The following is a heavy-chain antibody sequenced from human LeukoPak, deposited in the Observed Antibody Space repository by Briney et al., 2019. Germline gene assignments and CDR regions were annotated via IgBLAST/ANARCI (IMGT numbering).Heavy chain of an antibody. V-gene: IGHV4-59*01. D-gene: IGHD1-26*01. CDR2: IYYSGST. CDR3: ARGPVSGSSAAFDI. J-gene: IGHJ3*02. Sequence: PSETLSLTCTVSGGPISSYYWCWIRQPPGKGLEWIGYIYYSGSTNYNPSLKSRVTISVDTSKNQFSLKLSSVTAADTAVYYCARGPVSGSSAAFDIWGQGTMVTVSS. CDR1: GGPISSYY.